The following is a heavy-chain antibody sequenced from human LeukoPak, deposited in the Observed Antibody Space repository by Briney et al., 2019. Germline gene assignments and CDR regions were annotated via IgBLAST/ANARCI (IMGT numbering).Heavy chain of an antibody. J-gene: IGHJ3*02. Sequence: ASVEVSCKASGYTFTSYDINWVRQATGQGLEWMGWMNPNSGNTGYAQKFQGRVTMTRNTSISTAYMELSSLRSEDTAVYYCARSKADYDFWSGYYLPRGPDIWGQGTMVTVSS. CDR1: GYTFTSYD. D-gene: IGHD3-3*01. CDR2: MNPNSGNT. CDR3: ARSKADYDFWSGYYLPRGPDI. V-gene: IGHV1-8*01.